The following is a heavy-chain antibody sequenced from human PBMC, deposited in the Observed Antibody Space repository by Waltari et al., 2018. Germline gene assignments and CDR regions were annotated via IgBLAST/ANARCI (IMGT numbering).Heavy chain of an antibody. J-gene: IGHJ4*02. Sequence: QVQLQQWGAGLLKPSETLSLTCAVYGGSFSGYYWSWIRQPPGQGLEWIGEINHSESTHNNTTLKSRVTISGVTSKVELSLKLSSVNVADTAVYYCARGRSINMVRGVCFDYWGQGTLVTVSS. CDR2: INHSEST. CDR3: ARGRSINMVRGVCFDY. D-gene: IGHD3-10*01. CDR1: GGSFSGYY. V-gene: IGHV4-34*01.